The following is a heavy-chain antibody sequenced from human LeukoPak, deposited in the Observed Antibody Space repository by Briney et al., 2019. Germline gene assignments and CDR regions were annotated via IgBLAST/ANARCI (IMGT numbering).Heavy chain of an antibody. V-gene: IGHV3-30*02. CDR1: GFTFDNYG. CDR3: AKAPQFGDYFDS. Sequence: GGSLRLSCAASGFTFDNYGMHWVRQAPGKGLEWLAFIRYSEHENEKFYTDSVRGRFTISRDNSKNTLSLQMNALRADDTAVYYCAKAPQFGDYFDSGGQGTLVTVSS. CDR2: IRYSEHENEK. J-gene: IGHJ4*02. D-gene: IGHD3-10*01.